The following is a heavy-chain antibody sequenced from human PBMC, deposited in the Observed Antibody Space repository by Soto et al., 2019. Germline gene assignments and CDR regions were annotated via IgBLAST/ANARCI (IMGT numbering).Heavy chain of an antibody. CDR2: IFYSGNS. V-gene: IGHV4-59*01. J-gene: IGHJ6*02. CDR1: GGSMRSYS. Sequence: QVELRESGPGLVKPSETVFLTCNVSGGSMRSYSWTWMRQSPGKGLEGLGNIFYSGNSNLNPSLRSRLKISVDTSKNKFSLTLNSVTAAETAVYYCARASRCCGMDVWGQGTTVTVSS. CDR3: ARASRCCGMDV.